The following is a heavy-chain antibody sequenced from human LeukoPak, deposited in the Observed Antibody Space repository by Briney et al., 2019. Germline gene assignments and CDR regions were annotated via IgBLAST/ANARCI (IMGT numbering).Heavy chain of an antibody. V-gene: IGHV4-34*01. CDR2: INHSGST. CDR3: ARSASGRENCRGGSFYFNLIDY. D-gene: IGHD2-15*01. CDR1: GGSFSGYY. J-gene: IGHJ4*02. Sequence: SETLSLTCAVYGGSFSGYYWSWIRQPPGKGLEWIGEINHSGSTNYNPSLKSRVTISVDTSKNQFSLKLSSVTAADTAVYYCARSASGRENCRGGSFYFNLIDYWGQGTLVTVSS.